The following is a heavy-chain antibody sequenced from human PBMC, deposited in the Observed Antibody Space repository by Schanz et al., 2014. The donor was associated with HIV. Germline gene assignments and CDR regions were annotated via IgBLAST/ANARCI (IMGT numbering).Heavy chain of an antibody. J-gene: IGHJ6*02. CDR2: ISYDGTDK. CDR1: GFTFRNYG. Sequence: QVQLVESGGGVVQPGRSLRLSCAASGFTFRNYGMHWVRQAPGKGLEWVAVISYDGTDKYYADSVKGRFTISRDNSKNTLYLQMNSLTAEDTAVYYCASDGSGSYLTLSLLYYGMDVWGQGTTVTVSS. CDR3: ASDGSGSYLTLSLLYYGMDV. V-gene: IGHV3-30*03. D-gene: IGHD3-10*01.